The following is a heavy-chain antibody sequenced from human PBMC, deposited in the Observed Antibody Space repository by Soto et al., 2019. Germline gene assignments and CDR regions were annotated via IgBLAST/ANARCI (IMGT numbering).Heavy chain of an antibody. V-gene: IGHV1-18*01. CDR3: ARPYGDYEWLPYFDY. CDR2: ISAHNGNT. CDR1: GYTFTSYG. Sequence: QVQLVQSGAEVKKPGASVKVSCKASGYTFTSYGISWVRQAPGQGPEGMGWISAHNGNTNNAQKLQGRVTMATDTSPRRAYMEMRSLRFDDTAVYYCARPYGDYEWLPYFDYWGQGTLVTVSS. J-gene: IGHJ4*02. D-gene: IGHD4-17*01.